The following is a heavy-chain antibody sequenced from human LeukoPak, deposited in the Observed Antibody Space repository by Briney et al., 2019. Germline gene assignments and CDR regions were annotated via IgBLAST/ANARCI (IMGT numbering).Heavy chain of an antibody. CDR3: ARDRSVVVVVAATPPGDAFDI. CDR2: FDPEDGET. CDR1: GYTLTELS. J-gene: IGHJ3*02. V-gene: IGHV1-24*01. D-gene: IGHD2-15*01. Sequence: ASVTVSCKVSGYTLTELSMHWVRQAPGKGLEWMGGFDPEDGETIYAQKFQGRVTMTEDTSTDTAYMELSSLRSEDTAVYYCARDRSVVVVVAATPPGDAFDIWGQGTMVTVSS.